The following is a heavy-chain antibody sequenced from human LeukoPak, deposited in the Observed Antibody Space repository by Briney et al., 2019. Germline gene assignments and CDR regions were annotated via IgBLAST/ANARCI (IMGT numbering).Heavy chain of an antibody. CDR3: AKSPGLLWFGETFDY. CDR1: GFTFDDYA. V-gene: IGHV3-9*01. D-gene: IGHD3-10*01. CDR2: ISWNSGSI. J-gene: IGHJ4*02. Sequence: GGSLRLSCAASGFTFDDYAMHWVRQAPGKCLEWVSGISWNSGSIGYADSVKGRFTISRDNAKNSLYLQMNSLRAEDTALYYCAKSPGLLWFGETFDYWGQGTLVTVSS.